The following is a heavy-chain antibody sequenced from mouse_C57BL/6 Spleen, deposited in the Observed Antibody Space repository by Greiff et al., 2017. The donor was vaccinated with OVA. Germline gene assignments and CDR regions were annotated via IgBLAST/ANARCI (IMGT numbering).Heavy chain of an antibody. J-gene: IGHJ2*01. CDR1: GYTFTSYW. Sequence: QVQLQQPGAELVKPGASVKLSCKASGYTFTSYWMPWVKQRPGQGLEWIGMIHPNSGSTNYNEKFKSKATLTVDKSSSTAYMQLSSLTSEDSAVYYCARSGSINTEGNDWGKGTTLTVSS. V-gene: IGHV1-64*01. CDR3: ARSGSINTEGND. CDR2: IHPNSGST. D-gene: IGHD1-1*01.